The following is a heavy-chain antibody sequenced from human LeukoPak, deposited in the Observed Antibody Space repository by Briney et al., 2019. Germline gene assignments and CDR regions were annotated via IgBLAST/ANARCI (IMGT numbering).Heavy chain of an antibody. V-gene: IGHV1-69*06. CDR3: ARGLGGGFLDDAFDI. J-gene: IGHJ3*02. Sequence: SVKVSCKASGGTFSSYAISWVRQAPGQGLEWMGGIIPIFGTANYAQKFQGRVTMTEDTSTDTAYMELSSLRSEDTAVYYCARGLGGGFLDDAFDIWGQGTMVTVSS. CDR1: GGTFSSYA. CDR2: IIPIFGTA. D-gene: IGHD4-23*01.